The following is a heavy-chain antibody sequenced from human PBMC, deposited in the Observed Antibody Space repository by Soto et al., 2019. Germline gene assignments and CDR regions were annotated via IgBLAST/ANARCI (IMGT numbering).Heavy chain of an antibody. J-gene: IGHJ4*02. CDR3: ARTYSSSWKYFDY. CDR2: ISFDGSLK. CDR1: GFTFDSHT. D-gene: IGHD6-13*01. V-gene: IGHV3-30*04. Sequence: QVQLVESGGGVVHPGRSLRLSCAASGFTFDSHTMHWVRQAPGKGLEWVALISFDGSLKYDADSVKGRFTISRDNFKNTLFLEMNSLRAEDTGVYYCARTYSSSWKYFDYWGQGTLVTVSS.